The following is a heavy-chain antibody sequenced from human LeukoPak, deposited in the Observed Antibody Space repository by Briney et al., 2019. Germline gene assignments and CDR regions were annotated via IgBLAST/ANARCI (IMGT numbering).Heavy chain of an antibody. CDR2: MYTSGST. Sequence: SQTLSLTCTVSGGSISSGSYYWSWIPQPAGKGLEWIGRMYTSGSTNYNPSLKSRVTISLDTSKNQSSLKMTSVTAADTAVYYCARGPDEQWLVPFYYWGQGTLVTVSS. CDR1: GGSISSGSYY. V-gene: IGHV4-61*02. D-gene: IGHD6-19*01. CDR3: ARGPDEQWLVPFYY. J-gene: IGHJ4*02.